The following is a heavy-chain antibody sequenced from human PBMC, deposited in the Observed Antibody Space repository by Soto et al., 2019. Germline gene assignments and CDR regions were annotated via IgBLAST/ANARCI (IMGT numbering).Heavy chain of an antibody. Sequence: PGGSLRLSCAASGFTYSTYTMHWVRQAPGKGLEWVAVISYDGNNKFYADSVKGRFTISRDSTKQTVSLEMTSLRAEDTAVYYCAKGGRQWLVTSDFNYWGQGALVTVSS. CDR1: GFTYSTYT. CDR3: AKGGRQWLVTSDFNY. CDR2: ISYDGNNK. J-gene: IGHJ4*02. V-gene: IGHV3-30-3*01. D-gene: IGHD6-19*01.